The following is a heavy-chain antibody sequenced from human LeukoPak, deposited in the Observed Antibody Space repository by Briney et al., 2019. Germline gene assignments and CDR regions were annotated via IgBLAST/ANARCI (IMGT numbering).Heavy chain of an antibody. V-gene: IGHV4-61*01. J-gene: IGHJ3*02. Sequence: SETLSLTCTVSGGSISSGSYYWSWIRQPPGKGLEWIGYIYYSGSTNYNPSLKSRVTISVDTSKNQFSLKLSSVTAADTAVYYCAAPQYYYDSSGYSSADAFDIWGQGTMVTVSS. D-gene: IGHD3-22*01. CDR1: GGSISSGSYY. CDR2: IYYSGST. CDR3: AAPQYYYDSSGYSSADAFDI.